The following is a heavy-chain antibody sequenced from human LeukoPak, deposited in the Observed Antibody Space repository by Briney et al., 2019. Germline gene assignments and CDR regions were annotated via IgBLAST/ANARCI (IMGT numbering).Heavy chain of an antibody. J-gene: IGHJ4*02. V-gene: IGHV4-34*01. CDR3: ARSRTIYSGRPFDY. Sequence: ASETLSLTCAVYGGSFSGYYWSWIRQPPGRGLEWIGEINHSGSTNYNPSLKSRVTISVDTSKNQFSLKLSSVTAADTAVYYCARSRTIYSGRPFDYWGQGTLVTVSS. CDR2: INHSGST. D-gene: IGHD1-26*01. CDR1: GGSFSGYY.